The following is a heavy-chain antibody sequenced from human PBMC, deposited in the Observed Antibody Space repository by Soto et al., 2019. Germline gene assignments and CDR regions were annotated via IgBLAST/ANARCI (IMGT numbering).Heavy chain of an antibody. CDR2: IHNSGIT. J-gene: IGHJ4*02. D-gene: IGHD2-21*01. CDR3: AVDMGPLGGAVDC. V-gene: IGHV4-31*03. CDR1: GGSINSGGYY. Sequence: QVQLQESGPGLLKPSETLALTCTVSGGSINSGGYYWSWIRQHPGEGLEWIGCIHNSGITFYNPSLKSRLSISKDTSKNHMSLKLTSVTAADTALYYCAVDMGPLGGAVDCWGQGTLVTVSS.